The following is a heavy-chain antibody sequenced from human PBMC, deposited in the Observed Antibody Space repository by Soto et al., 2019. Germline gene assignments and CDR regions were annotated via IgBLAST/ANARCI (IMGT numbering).Heavy chain of an antibody. J-gene: IGHJ4*02. CDR1: GASISSSSYY. V-gene: IGHV4-39*01. CDR2: IYYSGRS. Sequence: SETLSLTCTVSGASISSSSYYWGWIRQPPGKGLEWIGSIYYSGRSYYNPSLKSRVTISGDTSKNQFSLKLSSVTAADTAVYYCARSGVVLAATFDFWGQGALVTVSS. CDR3: ARSGVVLAATFDF. D-gene: IGHD2-15*01.